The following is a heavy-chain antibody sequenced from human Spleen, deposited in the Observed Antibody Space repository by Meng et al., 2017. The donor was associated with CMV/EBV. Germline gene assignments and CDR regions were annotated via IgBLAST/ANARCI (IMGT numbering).Heavy chain of an antibody. Sequence: SVKVSCKASGYSFSSHDISWVRQAPGQGLEWMGRIIPILGIANYAQKFQGRVTITADKSTSTAYMELSSLRSEDTAVYYCAREPPRYCSGGSCSQNDYWGQGTLVTVSS. CDR3: AREPPRYCSGGSCSQNDY. V-gene: IGHV1-69*04. CDR2: IIPILGIA. CDR1: GYSFSSHD. J-gene: IGHJ4*02. D-gene: IGHD2-15*01.